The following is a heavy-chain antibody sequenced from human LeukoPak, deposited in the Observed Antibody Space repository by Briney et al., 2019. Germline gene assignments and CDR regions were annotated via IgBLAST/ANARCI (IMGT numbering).Heavy chain of an antibody. CDR3: ARHDYNWKTFDY. J-gene: IGHJ4*02. V-gene: IGHV4-59*08. D-gene: IGHD1-1*01. CDR1: GVSISRYY. Sequence: ESSETLSLTCTVSGVSISRYYWSWVRQPPGKGLEWIGSVHYSGNTNYNPSLKSRVTISLDTSKNQFSLKLSYVTAADTAVYYCARHDYNWKTFDYWGQGTLVTVSS. CDR2: VHYSGNT.